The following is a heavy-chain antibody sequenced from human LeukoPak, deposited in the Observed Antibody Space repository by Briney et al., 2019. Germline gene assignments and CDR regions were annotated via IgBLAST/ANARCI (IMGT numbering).Heavy chain of an antibody. V-gene: IGHV1-2*02. CDR3: AREGIGGGLLKGYCSGGSCYGY. CDR1: GYTFSGYY. J-gene: IGHJ4*02. CDR2: ISANSGAT. Sequence: ASVKVSCKASGYTFSGYYIHWVRQAPGQGLEWMGWISANSGATNYAQNFQGRVTMTRDTSISTAYMELSRLRSDNTAVYYCAREGIGGGLLKGYCSGGSCYGYWGQGTLVTVSS. D-gene: IGHD2-15*01.